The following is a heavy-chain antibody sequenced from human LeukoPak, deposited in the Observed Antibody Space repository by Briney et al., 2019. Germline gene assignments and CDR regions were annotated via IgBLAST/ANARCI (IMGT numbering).Heavy chain of an antibody. CDR3: ATIDVGATVY. CDR1: GFTFSSYG. J-gene: IGHJ4*02. V-gene: IGHV3-30*02. Sequence: GGSLRLSCAASGFTFSSYGMHWVRQAPGKGLEWVAFIRYDGSNKYYADSMKGRFTISRDNSKNTLYLQMNSLRAEDTAVYYCATIDVGATVYWGQGTLVTVSS. D-gene: IGHD1-26*01. CDR2: IRYDGSNK.